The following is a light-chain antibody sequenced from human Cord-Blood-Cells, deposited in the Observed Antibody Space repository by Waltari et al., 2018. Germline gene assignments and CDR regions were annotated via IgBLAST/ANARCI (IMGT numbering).Light chain of an antibody. CDR3: QQYNSYSWT. Sequence: DIKMTQSPSTLSASVGDRVTITCRASQSISSWLAWYQQKPGKAPKLLIYDASSLESGVPSRFSGSGSGTEFTLTISSLQPDDFATYYCQQYNSYSWTFGQGP. CDR1: QSISSW. CDR2: DAS. V-gene: IGKV1-5*01. J-gene: IGKJ1*01.